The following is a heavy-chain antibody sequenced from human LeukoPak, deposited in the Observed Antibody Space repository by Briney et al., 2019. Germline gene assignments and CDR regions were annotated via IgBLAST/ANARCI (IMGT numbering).Heavy chain of an antibody. Sequence: QAGGSLRLSCAASGFTFDDYAMHWVRQAPGKGLGWVSGISWNSGSIGYADSVKGRFTISRDNAKNSLYLQMNSLRAEDTALYYCAKDISGSFDYWGQGTLVTVSS. CDR3: AKDISGSFDY. CDR1: GFTFDDYA. CDR2: ISWNSGSI. V-gene: IGHV3-9*01. D-gene: IGHD1-26*01. J-gene: IGHJ4*02.